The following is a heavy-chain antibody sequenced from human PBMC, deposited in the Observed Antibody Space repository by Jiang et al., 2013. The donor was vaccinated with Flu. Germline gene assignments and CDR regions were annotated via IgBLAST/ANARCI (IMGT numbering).Heavy chain of an antibody. CDR2: ISDDGSEK. V-gene: IGHV3-30-3*01. D-gene: IGHD6-19*01. CDR1: GFTFSSYG. Sequence: QLVESGGGVVQPGRSLRLSCAASGFTFSSYGMHWVRQAPGKGLEWVAYISDDGSEKSHAAAVKGRFTVSRDKSKNILYLQMNSLQREDTAVYYCARVWLSYFFDHWGQGVRVTVSS. J-gene: IGHJ4*02. CDR3: ARVWLSYFFDH.